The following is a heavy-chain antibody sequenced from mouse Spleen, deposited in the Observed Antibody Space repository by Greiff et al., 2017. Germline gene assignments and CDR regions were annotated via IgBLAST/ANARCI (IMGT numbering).Heavy chain of an antibody. V-gene: IGHV14-4*02. CDR1: GFNIKDYY. CDR2: IDPVNGDT. Sequence: EVMLVESGAELVRSGASVKLSCTASGFNIKDYYMHWVKQRPEQGLEWIGWIDPVNGDTEYAPKFQGKATMTADTSSNTAYLQLSSLTSEDTAVYYCNGGNSAWFAYWGQGTLVTVSA. CDR3: NGGNSAWFAY. J-gene: IGHJ3*01. D-gene: IGHD2-1*01.